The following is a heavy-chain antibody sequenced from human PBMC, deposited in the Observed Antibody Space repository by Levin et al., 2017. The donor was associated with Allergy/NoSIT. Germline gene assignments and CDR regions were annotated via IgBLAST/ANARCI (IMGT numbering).Heavy chain of an antibody. Sequence: SQTLSLPCAISGDSVSSTSGAWSWIRQSPSRGLEWLGRTYYRSKWYYDYAVSVKSRITINPDTSKNQFSLQLNSVTPEDTAVYYCARMREALNYYFDYWGQGTLVTVSS. J-gene: IGHJ4*02. CDR3: ARMREALNYYFDY. CDR1: GDSVSSTSGA. V-gene: IGHV6-1*01. D-gene: IGHD1-26*01. CDR2: TYYRSKWYY.